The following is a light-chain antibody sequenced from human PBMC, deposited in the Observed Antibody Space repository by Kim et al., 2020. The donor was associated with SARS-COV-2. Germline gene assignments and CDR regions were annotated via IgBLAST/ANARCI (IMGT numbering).Light chain of an antibody. J-gene: IGLJ3*02. CDR2: QDS. V-gene: IGLV3-1*01. CDR3: QAWDSSTAWV. Sequence: SYELTQPPSVSVSPGQTASITCSGDKLGDKYACWYQQKPGQSPVLVIYQDSKRPSGIPERFSGSNSGNTATLTISGIQAMDEAVYYCQAWDSSTAWVFGG. CDR1: KLGDKY.